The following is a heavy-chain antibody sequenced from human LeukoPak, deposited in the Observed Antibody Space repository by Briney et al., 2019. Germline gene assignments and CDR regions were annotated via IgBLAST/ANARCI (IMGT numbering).Heavy chain of an antibody. D-gene: IGHD3-10*01. CDR2: ISGSGNAT. J-gene: IGHJ4*02. CDR3: VKDPPITTVRGVIIDFDY. Sequence: PGGSLRLSCAASGFTFSRYAMSWVRQAPGKGLEWVSAISGSGNATYYADSAKGRFTISRDNSKNTLYLQMNSLRAEDTAVYYCVKDPPITTVRGVIIDFDYWGQGTLVTVSS. V-gene: IGHV3-23*01. CDR1: GFTFSRYA.